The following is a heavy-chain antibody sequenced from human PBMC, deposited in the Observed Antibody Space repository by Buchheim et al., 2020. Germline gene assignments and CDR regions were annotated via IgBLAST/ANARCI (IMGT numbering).Heavy chain of an antibody. Sequence: QVQLVESGGGLVKPGGSLRLSCAASGFTFSDYYMSWIRQAPGKGLEWVSYISSSSSYTNYADSVKGRFTISRDNAKNSLYLQMNSLRAEDTAVYYCAGDTYYGDYINYYGMDVWGQGTT. CDR1: GFTFSDYY. D-gene: IGHD4-17*01. CDR2: ISSSSSYT. J-gene: IGHJ6*02. CDR3: AGDTYYGDYINYYGMDV. V-gene: IGHV3-11*06.